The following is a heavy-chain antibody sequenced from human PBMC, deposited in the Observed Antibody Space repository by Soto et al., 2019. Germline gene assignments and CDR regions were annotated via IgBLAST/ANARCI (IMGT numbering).Heavy chain of an antibody. D-gene: IGHD2-21*02. CDR1: GYTFSGYY. Sequence: QVQLVQSGAEVKKPGASVKVSCKASGYTFSGYYIHWVRQAPGQGLEWMGWINPKRGGTNYAQKFQGWVTMTRDTSTSTAYMELSRLRSDDTXXXXXXRQVVTGSYSFDPWGQGTLVTVSS. CDR2: INPKRGGT. J-gene: IGHJ5*02. CDR3: XRQVVTGSYSFDP. V-gene: IGHV1-2*04.